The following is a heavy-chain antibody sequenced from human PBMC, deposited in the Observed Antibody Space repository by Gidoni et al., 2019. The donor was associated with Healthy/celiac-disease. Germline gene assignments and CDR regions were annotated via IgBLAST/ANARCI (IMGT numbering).Heavy chain of an antibody. CDR1: GGSISSYY. D-gene: IGHD3-10*01. Sequence: QVQLQESGPGLVKPSETLSLTCTVSGGSISSYYWSWIRQPPGKGLEWIVYIYYSGSTNYNPSLKSRVTISVDTSKNQFSLKLSSVTAADTAVYYCASALWFGELLDYWGQGTLVTVSS. CDR2: IYYSGST. J-gene: IGHJ4*02. CDR3: ASALWFGELLDY. V-gene: IGHV4-59*01.